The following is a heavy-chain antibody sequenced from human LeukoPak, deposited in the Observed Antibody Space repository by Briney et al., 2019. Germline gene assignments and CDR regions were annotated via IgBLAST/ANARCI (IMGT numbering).Heavy chain of an antibody. CDR3: AREFFPPGLLTTVFDK. J-gene: IGHJ4*02. V-gene: IGHV3-7*01. CDR1: GFTFINSY. D-gene: IGHD2/OR15-2a*01. Sequence: GGSLRLSCAASGFTFINSYMSWVRQAPGKGLEWVANIGCDGSQKNCVDSVKGRFTISIVNARYSLSLQINSLRAEDTAVYYCAREFFPPGLLTTVFDKWGQGTLLSVSS. CDR2: IGCDGSQK.